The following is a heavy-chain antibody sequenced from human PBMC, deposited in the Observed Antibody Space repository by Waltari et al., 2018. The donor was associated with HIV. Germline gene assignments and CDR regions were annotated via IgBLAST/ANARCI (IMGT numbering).Heavy chain of an antibody. V-gene: IGHV1-8*01. Sequence: QVQLVQSGAEVKKPGASVKVSCKASGYTFTSYDINWVRQATGQGLEWMGWMNPNSGNTGYAQKFQGRVTMTRNTSISTAYMELSSLRSEDTAVYYCARFYSNYLYYYYYYGMDVWGQGTTVTVSS. J-gene: IGHJ6*02. CDR1: GYTFTSYD. CDR3: ARFYSNYLYYYYYYGMDV. CDR2: MNPNSGNT. D-gene: IGHD4-4*01.